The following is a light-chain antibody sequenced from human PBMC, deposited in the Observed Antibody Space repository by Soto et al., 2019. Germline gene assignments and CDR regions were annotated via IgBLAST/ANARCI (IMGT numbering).Light chain of an antibody. CDR3: TSYASGSSHVV. CDR2: DVN. Sequence: QSALTQPASVSGSPGQSITLSCPGTSSDIGGYYYVSWYQRHPGKAPKLIIYDVNNRPSGVSNRFSGSKSGNTASLTISGLQAEDEADYYCTSYASGSSHVVFGGGTKLTVL. CDR1: SSDIGGYYY. J-gene: IGLJ2*01. V-gene: IGLV2-14*01.